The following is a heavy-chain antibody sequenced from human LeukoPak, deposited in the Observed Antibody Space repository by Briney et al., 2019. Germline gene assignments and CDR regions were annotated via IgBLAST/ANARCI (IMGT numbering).Heavy chain of an antibody. D-gene: IGHD3-9*01. CDR1: GYSISSGYY. CDR2: IYRSGST. CDR3: ARGFYDILTGYHKAFDI. V-gene: IGHV4-38-2*02. J-gene: IGHJ3*02. Sequence: SETLSLTCTVSGYSISSGYYWGWIRQPPGKGLEWIGSIYRSGSTYYNPSLKSRVTISVDTSKNQFSLKLSSVTAADTAVYYCARGFYDILTGYHKAFDIWGQGTMVTVSS.